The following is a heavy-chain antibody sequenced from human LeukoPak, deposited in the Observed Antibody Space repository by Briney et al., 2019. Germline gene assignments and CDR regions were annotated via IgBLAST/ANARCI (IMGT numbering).Heavy chain of an antibody. D-gene: IGHD6-13*01. Sequence: PGGSLRLSCAASRFIFSSYAMSWVRQAPGKGLEWVLTISGSGGSTYYADSVKGRFTISRDNSKNTLYLQMNSLRAEDTAVYYCARVVRDSSSWYSFDYWGQGTLVTVSS. J-gene: IGHJ4*02. CDR3: ARVVRDSSSWYSFDY. CDR1: RFIFSSYA. CDR2: ISGSGGST. V-gene: IGHV3-23*01.